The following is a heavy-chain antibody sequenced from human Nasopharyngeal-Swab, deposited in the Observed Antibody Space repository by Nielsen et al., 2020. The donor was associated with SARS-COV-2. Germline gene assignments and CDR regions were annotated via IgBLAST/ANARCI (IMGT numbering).Heavy chain of an antibody. Sequence: GESLKISCVASGFTFSGYTMNWVRQAPGKGLEWISSISSTTPYIYYADSVKGRFTISRDNAKNSLYLQMNFLRVEDTAMYYCARDASRGYSYGHFDYWGQGTLVTVSS. CDR3: ARDASRGYSYGHFDY. V-gene: IGHV3-21*01. J-gene: IGHJ4*02. CDR2: ISSTTPYI. CDR1: GFTFSGYT. D-gene: IGHD5-18*01.